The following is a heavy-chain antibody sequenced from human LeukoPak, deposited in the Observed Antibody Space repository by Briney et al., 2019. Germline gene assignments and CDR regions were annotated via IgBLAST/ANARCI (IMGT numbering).Heavy chain of an antibody. CDR3: ARETADGGALFDY. V-gene: IGHV1-2*02. J-gene: IGHJ4*02. CDR2: INPNSGGT. CDR1: GYTFTGYY. Sequence: HAASVKVSCKASGYTFTGYYMHWVRQAPGQGLEWMGWINPNSGGTNYAQKFQGRVTMTRDTSISTAYMELSRLRSDDTAVYYCARETADGGALFDYWGQGTLVTVSS. D-gene: IGHD1-14*01.